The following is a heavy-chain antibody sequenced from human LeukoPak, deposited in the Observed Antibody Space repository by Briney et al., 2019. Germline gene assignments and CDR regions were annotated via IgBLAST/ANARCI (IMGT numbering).Heavy chain of an antibody. CDR2: ISYDGSNK. CDR1: GFTFSDFA. J-gene: IGHJ4*02. Sequence: PGGSLRLSCAASGFTFSDFAMHWVRQAPGKGLDWVAVISYDGSNKYYADSVKGRFTISRDNSKNTLSLQMNSLRAEDTALYYCAKGPLIEVAGTTWDYWGQGTLVTVSS. V-gene: IGHV3-30-3*01. D-gene: IGHD6-19*01. CDR3: AKGPLIEVAGTTWDY.